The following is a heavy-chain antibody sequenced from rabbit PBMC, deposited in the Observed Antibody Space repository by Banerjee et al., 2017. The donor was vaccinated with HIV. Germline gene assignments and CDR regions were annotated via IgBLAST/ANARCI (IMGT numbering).Heavy chain of an antibody. CDR1: GVDFTTFNY. CDR3: ARDEYVNDALLFHW. D-gene: IGHD1-1*01. CDR2: VYTSSGAT. J-gene: IGHJ4*01. Sequence: QSLEESGGDLVKPGGTLTLTCKASGVDFTTFNYICWVRQAPGKGLELIGCVYTSSGATWYASWAKGRFTISKTSSTTVTLQMTSLTAADTATYFCARDEYVNDALLFHWWGPGTLVTV. V-gene: IGHV1S40*01.